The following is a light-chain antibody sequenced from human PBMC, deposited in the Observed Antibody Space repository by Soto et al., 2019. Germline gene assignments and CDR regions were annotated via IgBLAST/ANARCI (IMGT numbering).Light chain of an antibody. Sequence: IVMTQSPVTLSVSLVERATLSCMASQSVSSSYLAWYQQKPGQAPRLLIYGASSRATGIPDRFSGSGSGTDFTLTISRLEPEDFAVYYCQQYVSSPLTFGGGTKVDIK. CDR1: QSVSSSY. CDR2: GAS. J-gene: IGKJ4*01. CDR3: QQYVSSPLT. V-gene: IGKV3-20*01.